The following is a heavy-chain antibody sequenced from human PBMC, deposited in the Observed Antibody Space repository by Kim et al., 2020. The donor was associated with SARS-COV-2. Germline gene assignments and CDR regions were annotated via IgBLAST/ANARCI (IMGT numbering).Heavy chain of an antibody. D-gene: IGHD2-2*01. CDR3: AKDFFPQNIVVVPAARRTPWYYYGMDV. J-gene: IGHJ6*02. CDR1: GFTFSSYG. Sequence: GGSLRLSCAASGFTFSSYGMHWVRQAPGKGLEWVAVISYDGSNKYYADSVKGRFTISRDNSKNTLYLQMNSLRAEDTAVYYCAKDFFPQNIVVVPAARRTPWYYYGMDVWGQGTTVTVSS. V-gene: IGHV3-30*18. CDR2: ISYDGSNK.